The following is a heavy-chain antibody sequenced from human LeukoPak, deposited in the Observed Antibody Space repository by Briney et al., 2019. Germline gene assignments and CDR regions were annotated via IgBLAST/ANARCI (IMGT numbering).Heavy chain of an antibody. J-gene: IGHJ4*02. CDR3: ARGRRYVMGSSWVVRHQKYYFDY. CDR1: GGSISSSSYY. Sequence: SETLSLTCTVSGGSISSSSYYWGWIRQPPGKGLEWIGSIYYSGSTYYNPSLKSRVTISVDTSKNQFSLKLSSVTAADTAVYYCARGRRYVMGSSWVVRHQKYYFDYWGQGTLVTVSS. CDR2: IYYSGST. V-gene: IGHV4-39*07. D-gene: IGHD6-13*01.